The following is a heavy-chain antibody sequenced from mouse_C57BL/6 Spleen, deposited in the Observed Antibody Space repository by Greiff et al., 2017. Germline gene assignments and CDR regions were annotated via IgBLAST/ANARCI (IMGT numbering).Heavy chain of an antibody. CDR1: GYTFTSYW. V-gene: IGHV1-55*01. CDR3: ARNSDYYGSSYGYFDV. J-gene: IGHJ1*03. CDR2: IYPGSGST. D-gene: IGHD1-1*01. Sequence: QVQLKQPGAELVKPGASVKMSCKASGYTFTSYWITWVKQRPGQGLEWIGDIYPGSGSTNYNEKFKSKATLTVDTSSSTAYMQLSSLTSEDSAVYYCARNSDYYGSSYGYFDVWGTGTTVTVSS.